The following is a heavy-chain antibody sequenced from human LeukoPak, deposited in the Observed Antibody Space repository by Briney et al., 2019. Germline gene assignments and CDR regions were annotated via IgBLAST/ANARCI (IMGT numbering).Heavy chain of an antibody. J-gene: IGHJ4*02. V-gene: IGHV3-30*02. CDR2: IWYDGSNK. CDR1: GFTFRNYG. Sequence: PGGSLRLSCAASGFTFRNYGMHWVRQAPGKGLEWVALIWYDGSNKYYADSVKGRFTISRDNSKNMLYLQMNSLRTEDTAVYYCATLRSDSSGWYYFDYWGQGTLATVSS. CDR3: ATLRSDSSGWYYFDY. D-gene: IGHD6-19*01.